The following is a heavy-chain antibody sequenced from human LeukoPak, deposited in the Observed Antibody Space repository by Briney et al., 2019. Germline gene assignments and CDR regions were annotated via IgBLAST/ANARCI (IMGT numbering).Heavy chain of an antibody. J-gene: IGHJ4*02. V-gene: IGHV1-69*06. CDR3: ARDIGAAAGSFDY. CDR2: IIPIFGTA. Sequence: GASVKVSCKASGYTFTSHYMHWVRQAPGQGLEWMGGIIPIFGTANYAQKFQGRVTITADKSTSTAYMELSSLRSEDTAVYYCARDIGAAAGSFDYWGQGTLVTVSS. D-gene: IGHD6-13*01. CDR1: GYTFTSHY.